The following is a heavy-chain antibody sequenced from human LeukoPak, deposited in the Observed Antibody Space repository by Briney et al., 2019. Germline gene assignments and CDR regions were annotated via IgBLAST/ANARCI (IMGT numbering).Heavy chain of an antibody. J-gene: IGHJ4*02. Sequence: PSETLSLTCTVSGGSISSSSYYWGWIRQPPGKGLEWIGSIYYSGSTYYNPSLKSRVTISVDTSKNQFSLKLSSVTAADTAVYYCARLGSGSYSDYWGQGTLVTVSS. V-gene: IGHV4-39*01. D-gene: IGHD3-10*01. CDR1: GGSISSSSYY. CDR3: ARLGSGSYSDY. CDR2: IYYSGST.